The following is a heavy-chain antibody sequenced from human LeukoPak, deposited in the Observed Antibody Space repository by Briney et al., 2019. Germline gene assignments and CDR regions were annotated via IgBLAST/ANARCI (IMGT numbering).Heavy chain of an antibody. CDR1: GYTFTGYY. CDR2: IDPNTGGT. CDR3: AREEEDSATAAYYLDF. D-gene: IGHD2-2*01. V-gene: IGHV1-2*02. Sequence: ASVKVSCKASGYTFTGYYLHWVRQAPGQGLEWMGWIDPNTGGTKSTQKFQGRVTRTRDTPFSTAYMELSRLTSDDTAVYYCAREEEDSATAAYYLDFWGQGSLSPSPQ. J-gene: IGHJ4*02.